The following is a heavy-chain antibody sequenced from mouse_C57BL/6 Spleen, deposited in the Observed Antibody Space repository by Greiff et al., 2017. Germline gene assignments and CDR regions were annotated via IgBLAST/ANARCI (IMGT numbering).Heavy chain of an antibody. CDR3: ARYYGSSFDY. D-gene: IGHD1-1*01. J-gene: IGHJ2*01. CDR2: ISSGSSTL. Sequence: EVMLVESGGGLVKPGGSLKLSCAASGFTFSDYGMHWVRQAPEKGLEWVAYISSGSSTLYYADTVKGRFTISRDNAKNTLFLQMTSLRSEDTAMYYCARYYGSSFDYWGQGTTLTVSS. CDR1: GFTFSDYG. V-gene: IGHV5-17*01.